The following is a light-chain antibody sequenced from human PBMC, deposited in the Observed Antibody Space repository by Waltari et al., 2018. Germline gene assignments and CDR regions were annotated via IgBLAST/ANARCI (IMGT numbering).Light chain of an antibody. J-gene: IGKJ1*01. CDR2: WAS. CDR1: QSVLDSSNNKNY. CDR3: QQCHRSPWT. Sequence: DIVMTQSPDSLAVFPGARAIIKCKSSQSVLDSSNNKNYMAWYQQKPGQPPKLLIYWASIRESGVPDRFSGSGSGTDFTLTISSLQAEDVAVYYCQQCHRSPWTFGQGTKVEI. V-gene: IGKV4-1*01.